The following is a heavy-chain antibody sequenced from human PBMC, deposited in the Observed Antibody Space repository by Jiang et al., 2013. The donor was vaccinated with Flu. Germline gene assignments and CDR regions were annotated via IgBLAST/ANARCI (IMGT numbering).Heavy chain of an antibody. J-gene: IGHJ4*02. CDR1: GGSISGYY. Sequence: PGLVKPSETLSLTCSVSGGSISGYYWSWIRQPPGKGLEWIAYIYYGGSLTYNPSLNSRGTISVDTSKNQLSLKLRSVTAADTAIYFCARHTANRAAGDFDYWGQGTLVTVSS. V-gene: IGHV4-59*08. CDR2: IYYGGSL. D-gene: IGHD2-15*01. CDR3: ARHTANRAAGDFDY.